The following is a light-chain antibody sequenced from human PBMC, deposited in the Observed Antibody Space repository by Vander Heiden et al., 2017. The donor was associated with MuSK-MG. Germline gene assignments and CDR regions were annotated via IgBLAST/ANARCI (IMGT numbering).Light chain of an antibody. CDR2: GDD. Sequence: QSVLTQPPSASGPPGQTVTISCSTSGSNIGRVVNWYRQGPGTAPNFLIYGDDKRTSGVPDRFSASKYGTSAALAISGLQAEDEAVYYCATWDDGRGGPVFGGGTKLTVL. J-gene: IGLJ3*02. CDR1: GSNIGRV. CDR3: ATWDDGRGGPV. V-gene: IGLV1-44*01.